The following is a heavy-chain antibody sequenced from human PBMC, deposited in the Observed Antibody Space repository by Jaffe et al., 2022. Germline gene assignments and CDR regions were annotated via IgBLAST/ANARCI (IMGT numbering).Heavy chain of an antibody. D-gene: IGHD2-2*01. V-gene: IGHV3-48*03. CDR2: ISSSGSTI. CDR1: GFTFSSYE. CDR3: ARDGIVVVPAAMPNAFDI. Sequence: EVQLVESGGGLVQPGGSLRLSCAASGFTFSSYEMNWVRQAPGKGLEWVSYISSSGSTIYYADSVKGRFTISRDNAKNSLYLQMNSLRAEDTAVYYCARDGIVVVPAAMPNAFDIWGQGTMVTVSS. J-gene: IGHJ3*02.